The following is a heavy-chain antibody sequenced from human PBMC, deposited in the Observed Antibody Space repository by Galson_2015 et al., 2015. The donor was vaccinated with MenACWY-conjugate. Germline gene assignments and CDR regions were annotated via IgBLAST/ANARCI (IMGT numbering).Heavy chain of an antibody. Sequence: SLRLSCAASGFIFNNYRMSWVRQVPGKGPEWVANIKQDGSEKYYVDSVRGRFTISRDNAKNPLYLQMNSLRAEDTAVYYCARDLGFYCSRNDCYSPYWGQGTLVTVSS. V-gene: IGHV3-7*03. J-gene: IGHJ4*02. CDR1: GFIFNNYR. D-gene: IGHD2-2*01. CDR2: IKQDGSEK. CDR3: ARDLGFYCSRNDCYSPY.